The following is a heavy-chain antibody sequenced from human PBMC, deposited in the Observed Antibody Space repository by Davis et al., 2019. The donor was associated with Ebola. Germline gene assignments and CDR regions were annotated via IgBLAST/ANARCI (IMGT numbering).Heavy chain of an antibody. J-gene: IGHJ4*02. CDR1: GFTFSSYW. V-gene: IGHV3-74*01. Sequence: GESLKISCAASGFTFSSYWMHWVRQAPGKGLVWVSRINSDGSSTSYADSVKGRFTISRDDAKHSLFLQMNSLSAEDTAVYYCAREMRSAYGQIDYWGQGTQVTVSS. CDR3: AREMRSAYGQIDY. CDR2: INSDGSST. D-gene: IGHD3-10*01.